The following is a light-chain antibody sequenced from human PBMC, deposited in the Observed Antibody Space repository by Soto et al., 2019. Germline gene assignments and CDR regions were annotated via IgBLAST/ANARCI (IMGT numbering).Light chain of an antibody. Sequence: IQMTQSPSTLSGSVGDRVTITCRASQTISSWLAWYQQKPGKAPKLLIYKASTLKSGVPSRFSGSGSGTDFTLTVSSLQPEDFATYYCHQSYDIPTFGQGTRLEIK. J-gene: IGKJ5*01. CDR3: HQSYDIPT. CDR2: KAS. V-gene: IGKV1-5*03. CDR1: QTISSW.